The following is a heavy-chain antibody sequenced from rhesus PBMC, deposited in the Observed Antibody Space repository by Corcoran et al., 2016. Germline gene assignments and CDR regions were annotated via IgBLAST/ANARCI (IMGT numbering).Heavy chain of an antibody. CDR1: GYTFTSYY. V-gene: IGHV1-200*01. Sequence: QVQLVQSGAEVKKPGTSVKLSCKASGYTFTSYYINWVRQAPGQVLEWMGWINHSNGNTGYPQKFQGRVTMTRDTSTSTAYMELNSLRSEDTAVYYCARGDWDCSGGVCYEHDAFDFWGQGLRVTVSS. D-gene: IGHD2-8*01. CDR3: ARGDWDCSGGVCYEHDAFDF. CDR2: INHSNGNT. J-gene: IGHJ3*01.